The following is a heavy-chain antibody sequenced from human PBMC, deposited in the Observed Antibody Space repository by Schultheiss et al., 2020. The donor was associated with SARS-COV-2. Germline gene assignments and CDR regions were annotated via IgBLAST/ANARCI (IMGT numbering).Heavy chain of an antibody. V-gene: IGHV1-2*02. CDR1: GYTFTGYY. CDR3: AREFLDSSWYDY. Sequence: ASVKVSCKASGYTFTGYYMHWVRQAPGQGLEWMGWINPNSGGTNYAQKFQGRVTMTRDTSISTVYMELSRLRSDDTAVYYCAREFLDSSWYDYWGQGTLVTVSS. CDR2: INPNSGGT. J-gene: IGHJ4*02. D-gene: IGHD6-13*01.